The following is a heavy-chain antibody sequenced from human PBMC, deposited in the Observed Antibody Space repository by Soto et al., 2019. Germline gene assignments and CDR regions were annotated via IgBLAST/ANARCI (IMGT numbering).Heavy chain of an antibody. CDR1: GFTFSSYG. Sequence: GGSLRLSCAASGFTFSSYGMHWVRQAPGKGLEWVAVISYDGSNKYYADSVKGRFTISRDNSKNTLYLQMNSLRAEDTAVYYCAKGSSRPYSSSWFDLGDYWGQGTLVTVSS. V-gene: IGHV3-30*18. CDR2: ISYDGSNK. CDR3: AKGSSRPYSSSWFDLGDY. J-gene: IGHJ4*02. D-gene: IGHD6-13*01.